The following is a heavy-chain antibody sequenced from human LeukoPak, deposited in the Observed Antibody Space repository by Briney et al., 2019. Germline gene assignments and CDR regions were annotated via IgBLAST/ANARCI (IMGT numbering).Heavy chain of an antibody. V-gene: IGHV3-74*01. Sequence: GGSLRLSCEASGFTFSSYWMSWVRQAPGKGLMWVSRISSGGSSTNYADSVKGRFTISRDNAKNTLYLQMNSLRAEDTAVNYCASGDYGQRIQPFDYWGQGTLVTVSS. J-gene: IGHJ4*02. CDR1: GFTFSSYW. CDR2: ISSGGSST. D-gene: IGHD4-17*01. CDR3: ASGDYGQRIQPFDY.